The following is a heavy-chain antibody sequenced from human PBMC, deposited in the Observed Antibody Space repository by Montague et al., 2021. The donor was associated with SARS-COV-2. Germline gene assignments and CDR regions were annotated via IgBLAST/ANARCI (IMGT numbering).Heavy chain of an antibody. D-gene: IGHD3-9*01. J-gene: IGHJ4*02. CDR2: IHNSGTTNS. V-gene: IGHV4-34*01. Sequence: SETLSLTCAVYGGSFSGYYWNWIRQSPATGLEWIAEIHNSGTTNSNFNPSLRSRVTISVDTSKSQFSLKLSSVTAADTAVYYCARWDPQTLTLIGLRGKSASDYWGQGTLVTVSS. CDR1: GGSFSGYY. CDR3: ARWDPQTLTLIGLRGKSASDY.